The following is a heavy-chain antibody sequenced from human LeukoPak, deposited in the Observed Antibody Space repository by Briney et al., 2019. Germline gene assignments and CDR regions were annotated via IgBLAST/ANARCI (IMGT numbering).Heavy chain of an antibody. CDR1: GFTFSSYW. CDR2: IKQDGSEK. J-gene: IGHJ6*02. Sequence: PGGSLRLSCAASGFTFSSYWMSWVRQAPGKGLEWVANIKQDGSEKYYVDSVKGRFTISRDNAKNSLYLQMNSLRAEDTAVYYCARNDANEQLVLLYYYYGMDVWGQGTTVTVSS. D-gene: IGHD6-13*01. V-gene: IGHV3-7*01. CDR3: ARNDANEQLVLLYYYYGMDV.